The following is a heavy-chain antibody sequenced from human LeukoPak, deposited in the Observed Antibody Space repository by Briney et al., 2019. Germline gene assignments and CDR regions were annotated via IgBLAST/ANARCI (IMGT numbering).Heavy chain of an antibody. Sequence: SVKVSCKASGGTFSNDAISWVRQAPGQGLEWMGRIIPNLGMALYAQKFKGRVTITADKSPSTAYMELSSLTSEDTAVYFCARAIAAAAVDYWGQGTLVTVSS. V-gene: IGHV1-69*04. CDR1: GGTFSNDA. CDR3: ARAIAAAAVDY. CDR2: IIPNLGMA. J-gene: IGHJ4*02. D-gene: IGHD6-13*01.